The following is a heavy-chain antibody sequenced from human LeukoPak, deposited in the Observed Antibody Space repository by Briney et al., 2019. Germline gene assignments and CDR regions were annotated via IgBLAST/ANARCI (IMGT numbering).Heavy chain of an antibody. D-gene: IGHD3-22*01. V-gene: IGHV4-38-2*02. J-gene: IGHJ3*02. CDR2: IYHSGST. CDR1: GGSISSYY. CDR3: ARVGYYDSSGYYSYSPFDAFDI. Sequence: SETLSLTCTVSGGSISSYYWSWIRQPPGKGLEWIGSIYHSGSTYYNPSLKSRVTISVDTSKNQFSLKLSSVTAADTAVYYCARVGYYDSSGYYSYSPFDAFDIWGQGTMVTVSS.